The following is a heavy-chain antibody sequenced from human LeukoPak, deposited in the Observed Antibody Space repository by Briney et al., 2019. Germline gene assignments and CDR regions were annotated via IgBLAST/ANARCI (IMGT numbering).Heavy chain of an antibody. CDR1: GFTFSSYS. J-gene: IGHJ4*02. V-gene: IGHV3-21*01. CDR3: ARDGHIGIAAAAFDY. CDR2: ISSSSSYI. Sequence: GGSLRLSCAASGFTFSSYSMNWVRQAPGKGLEWVSSISSSSSYIYYADSVKGRFTIPRDNAKNSLYLQMNSLRAEDTAVYYCARDGHIGIAAAAFDYWGQGTLVTVSS. D-gene: IGHD6-13*01.